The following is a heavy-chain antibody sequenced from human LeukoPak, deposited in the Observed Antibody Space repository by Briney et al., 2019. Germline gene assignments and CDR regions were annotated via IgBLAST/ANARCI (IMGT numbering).Heavy chain of an antibody. Sequence: ASVKVSCKASGYTFTGYYMHWVRQAPGQGLEWMGWINPNSGGTNYAQKFQGRVTMTRDTSISTADMGLSRLRSDDTAVYYCARAIYDFWSGYYVGGDYWGQGTLVTVSS. J-gene: IGHJ4*02. CDR3: ARAIYDFWSGYYVGGDY. D-gene: IGHD3-3*01. CDR2: INPNSGGT. CDR1: GYTFTGYY. V-gene: IGHV1-2*02.